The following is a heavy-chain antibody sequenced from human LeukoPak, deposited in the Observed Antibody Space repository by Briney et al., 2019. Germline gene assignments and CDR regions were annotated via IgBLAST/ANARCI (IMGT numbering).Heavy chain of an antibody. V-gene: IGHV1-18*04. CDR3: ARDLTMVRGVIRYYFDY. Sequence: ASVRGSCKASGYTFTSYGISWVRQAPGQGLEWMGWICAYNGNTNYAQKLQGRVTMTTDTSTSAAYMELRSLRSDDTAVYYCARDLTMVRGVIRYYFDYWGQGTLVTVSS. D-gene: IGHD3-10*01. CDR1: GYTFTSYG. CDR2: ICAYNGNT. J-gene: IGHJ4*02.